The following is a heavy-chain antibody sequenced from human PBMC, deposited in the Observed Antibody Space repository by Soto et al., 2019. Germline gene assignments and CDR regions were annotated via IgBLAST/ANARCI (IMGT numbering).Heavy chain of an antibody. CDR1: GGSISSGDYY. CDR2: IYYSGST. D-gene: IGHD2-15*01. CDR3: ARESGYCSGGSCGWFDP. J-gene: IGHJ5*02. Sequence: QVQLQESGPGLVKPSQTLSLTCTVSGGSISSGDYYWSWIRQPPGKGLEWIGYIYYSGSTYYNPSLNSRVTISVDTSKNQFSLKLSSVTAADTAVYYCARESGYCSGGSCGWFDPWGQGTLVTVSS. V-gene: IGHV4-30-4*01.